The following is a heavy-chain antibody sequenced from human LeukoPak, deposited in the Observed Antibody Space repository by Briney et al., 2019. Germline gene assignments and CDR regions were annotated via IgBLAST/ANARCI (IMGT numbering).Heavy chain of an antibody. V-gene: IGHV3-53*01. D-gene: IGHD3-10*01. CDR2: IYSGGRT. CDR1: GFTVSSNY. CDR3: ARVLSGRGSLYSYYYYMDV. J-gene: IGHJ6*03. Sequence: WGALILSCAAAGFTVSSNYMRWVRQAPGKGLEVVSGIYSGGRTYYGDSVKGRFTFSRDNSKNTLYLQMNSLRAEDTAVYYCARVLSGRGSLYSYYYYMDVWGKGTTVTISS.